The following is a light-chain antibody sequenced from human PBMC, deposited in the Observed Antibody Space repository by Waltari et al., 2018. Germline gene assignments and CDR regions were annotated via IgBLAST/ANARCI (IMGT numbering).Light chain of an antibody. CDR1: RSNIGAGFD. V-gene: IGLV1-40*01. CDR2: GSN. J-gene: IGLJ3*02. Sequence: QSVLTQPPSVSGAPGQRVTISCTGSRSNIGAGFDVHWYQQFAGAAPKLLIYGSNNRPSGVPDLFSGSKSGTSASLVISGLQAEDEADYYCQSYDSSLTVFGGGTRVTVL. CDR3: QSYDSSLTV.